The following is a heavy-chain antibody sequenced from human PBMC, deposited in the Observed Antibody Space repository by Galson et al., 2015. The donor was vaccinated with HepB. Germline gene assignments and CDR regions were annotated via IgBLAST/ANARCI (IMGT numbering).Heavy chain of an antibody. CDR1: GGTFSSYA. CDR3: ARSYYYYYYGMDV. V-gene: IGHV1-69*13. Sequence: SVKVSCKASGGTFSSYAISWVRQAPGQGLEWMGGIIPIFGTANYAQKFQGRVTITADESTSTAYMELSSLRSEDTAVYYCARSYYYYYYGMDVWGRGTTVTVSS. CDR2: IIPIFGTA. J-gene: IGHJ6*02.